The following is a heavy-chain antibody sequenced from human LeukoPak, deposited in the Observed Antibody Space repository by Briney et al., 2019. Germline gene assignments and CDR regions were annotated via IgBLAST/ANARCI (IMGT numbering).Heavy chain of an antibody. V-gene: IGHV3-48*04. CDR3: ARDRDCGY. CDR1: GFTFSSYS. J-gene: IGHJ4*02. CDR2: ISSSSSTI. D-gene: IGHD2-21*01. Sequence: PGGSLRLSCAASGFTFSSYSMNWVRQAPGKGLEWVSYISSSSSTIYYADSVKGRFTISRDNAKNSLYLQMDSLRAEDTAVYYCARDRDCGYWGQGTLVTASS.